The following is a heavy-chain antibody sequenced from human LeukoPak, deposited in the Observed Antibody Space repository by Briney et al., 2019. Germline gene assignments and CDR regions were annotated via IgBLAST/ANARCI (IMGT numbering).Heavy chain of an antibody. J-gene: IGHJ6*03. D-gene: IGHD3-9*01. CDR2: IKQDGSEK. Sequence: GSLRLPSAAPGFIFSSYRLSWDPQAPGKGLEWVANIKQDGSEKFYVDSVKGRFTISRDNAKNSLYLQMNTLRAEDTAVYYCERATIGPHSYYYYMDVWGKGTTVTFSS. CDR3: ERATIGPHSYYYYMDV. CDR1: GFIFSSYR. V-gene: IGHV3-7*04.